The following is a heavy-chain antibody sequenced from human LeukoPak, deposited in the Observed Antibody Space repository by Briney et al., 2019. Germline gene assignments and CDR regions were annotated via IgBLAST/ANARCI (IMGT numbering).Heavy chain of an antibody. J-gene: IGHJ4*02. CDR3: AKDRGCSSTSCYEGTFDY. CDR1: GFTFSSYA. CDR2: ISGSGGST. V-gene: IGHV3-23*01. Sequence: GGSLRLSCAASGFTFSSYAMSWVRQAPGKGLEWVSAISGSGGSTYYADSVKGRFTISRDNSKNTLYLHMNSLRAEDTAVYYCAKDRGCSSTSCYEGTFDYWGQGTLVTVSS. D-gene: IGHD2-2*01.